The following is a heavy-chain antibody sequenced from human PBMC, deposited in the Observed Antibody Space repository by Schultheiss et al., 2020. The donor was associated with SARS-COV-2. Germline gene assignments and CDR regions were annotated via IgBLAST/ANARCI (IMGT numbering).Heavy chain of an antibody. CDR2: ISYDGSNK. V-gene: IGHV3-30*18. J-gene: IGHJ4*02. D-gene: IGHD6-13*01. Sequence: GGSLRLSCAASGFTFSSYGMHWVRQAPGKGLEWVAVISYDGSNKYYADSVKGRFTISRDNSKNTLYLQMNSLRAEDTAVYYCAKDRSSWYLGGLDYWGQGTLVTVSS. CDR3: AKDRSSWYLGGLDY. CDR1: GFTFSSYG.